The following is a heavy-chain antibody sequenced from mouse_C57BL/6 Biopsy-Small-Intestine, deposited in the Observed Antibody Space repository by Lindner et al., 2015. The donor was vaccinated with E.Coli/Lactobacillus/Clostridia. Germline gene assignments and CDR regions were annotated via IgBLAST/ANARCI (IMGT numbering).Heavy chain of an antibody. CDR1: GDTLTEIS. V-gene: IGHV1-18*01. D-gene: IGHD3-1*01. Sequence: SVKVSCKVSGDTLTEISMHWVRQAPGKGLEWMGGFDPEDGETIYARKFQGRMTMTEDTSTDTAYMELSSLRSEDTAVYYCATRSRFLGYYYYMDVWGTGTTVTVSS. CDR2: FDPEDGET. CDR3: ATRSRFLGYYYYMDV. J-gene: IGHJ1*03.